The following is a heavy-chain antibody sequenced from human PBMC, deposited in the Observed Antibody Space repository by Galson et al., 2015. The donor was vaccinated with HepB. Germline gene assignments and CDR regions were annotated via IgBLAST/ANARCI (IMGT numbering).Heavy chain of an antibody. CDR2: ISYDGSNK. V-gene: IGHV3-30*04. J-gene: IGHJ6*02. CDR1: GFTFSSYA. Sequence: SLRLSCAASGFTFSSYAMHWVRQAPGKGLEWVAGISYDGSNKYYADSVKGRFTISRDNSKNTLYLQMNSLRAEDTAVYYCARDLLSGDTYGSSSSGMDVWVPGTTVTASS. CDR3: ARDLLSGDTYGSSSSGMDV. D-gene: IGHD5-18*01.